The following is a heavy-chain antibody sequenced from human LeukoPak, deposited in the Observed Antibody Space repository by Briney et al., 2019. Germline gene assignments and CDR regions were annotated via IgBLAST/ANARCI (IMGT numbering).Heavy chain of an antibody. V-gene: IGHV4-59*08. CDR1: GPSISSYY. Sequence: SQTLSSTYTVSGPSISSYYWTWIRHHPRNGLEWLGYIYYIGSTKYNPSLKSRVTISVDASNTHFSLKMTSVTAADTAVYYCARRRSGWSADAFDIWGQGTMVTVSS. CDR2: IYYIGST. CDR3: ARRRSGWSADAFDI. D-gene: IGHD6-19*01. J-gene: IGHJ3*02.